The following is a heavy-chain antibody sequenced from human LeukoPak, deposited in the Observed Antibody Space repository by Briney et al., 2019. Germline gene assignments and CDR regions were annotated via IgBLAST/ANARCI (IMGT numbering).Heavy chain of an antibody. CDR2: INPSGGST. J-gene: IGHJ4*02. CDR1: GYTFTSYY. CDR3: ARDHEDYSIDY. D-gene: IGHD4-11*01. V-gene: IGHV1-46*01. Sequence: ASVEVSCKASGYTFTSYYMHWVRQAPGQGLEWMGIINPSGGSTSYAQKFQGRVTMTRDMSTSTVYMELSSLRSEDTAVYYCARDHEDYSIDYWGQGTLVTVSS.